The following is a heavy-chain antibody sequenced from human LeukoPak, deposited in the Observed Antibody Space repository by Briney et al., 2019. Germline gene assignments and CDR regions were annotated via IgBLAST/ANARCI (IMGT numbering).Heavy chain of an antibody. D-gene: IGHD1-7*01. V-gene: IGHV4-31*03. J-gene: IGHJ5*02. CDR3: ARYITGTTTSLRGFDP. Sequence: SQTLSLTCTVSGGSISSGGYYWSWIRQHPGKGLEWIGYIYYSGSTYYNPSLKSRVTISVDTSKNQFSLKLSSVTAADTAVYYCARYITGTTTSLRGFDPWGQGTLVIVSS. CDR2: IYYSGST. CDR1: GGSISSGGYY.